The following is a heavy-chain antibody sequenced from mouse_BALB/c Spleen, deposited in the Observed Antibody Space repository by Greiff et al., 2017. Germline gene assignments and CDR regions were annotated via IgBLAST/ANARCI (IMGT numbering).Heavy chain of an antibody. V-gene: IGHV3-2*02. D-gene: IGHD1-1*01. CDR2: ISYSGST. CDR3: ARLSYYGSSYGYFDV. J-gene: IGHJ1*01. Sequence: DVKLVESGPGLVKPSQSLSLTCTVTGYSITSDYAWNWIRQFPGNKLEWMGYISYSGSTSYNPSLKSRISITRDTSKNQFFLQLNSVTTEDTATYYCARLSYYGSSYGYFDVWGAGTTVTVSS. CDR1: GYSITSDYA.